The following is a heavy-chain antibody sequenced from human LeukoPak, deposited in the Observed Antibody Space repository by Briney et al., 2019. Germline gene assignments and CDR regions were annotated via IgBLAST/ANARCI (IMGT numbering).Heavy chain of an antibody. J-gene: IGHJ4*02. CDR3: ARALNLGTTDSY. CDR2: ISFDGSGK. D-gene: IGHD4-11*01. CDR1: GFRFSAYG. Sequence: PGGSLRLSCAASGFRFSAYGMHWVRQAPGKGLEWVAVISFDGSGKYYADSVKGRFTISRDDSKDTLYLQMNSLRAEDTAVYYCARALNLGTTDSYWGQGSLVIVSS. V-gene: IGHV3-30*03.